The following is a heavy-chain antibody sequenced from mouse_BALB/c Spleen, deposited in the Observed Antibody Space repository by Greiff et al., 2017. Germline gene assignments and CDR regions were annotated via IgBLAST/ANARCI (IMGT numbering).Heavy chain of an antibody. CDR1: GFTFNTYA. CDR3: VRHGYDNAMDY. J-gene: IGHJ4*01. V-gene: IGHV10-1*02. CDR2: IRSKSNNYAT. Sequence: DVMLVESGGGLVQPKGSLKLSCAASGFTFNTYAMNWVRQAPGKGLEWVARIRSKSNNYATYYADSVKDRFTISRDDSQSMLYLQMNNLKTEDTAMYYCVRHGYDNAMDYWGQGTSVTVSS. D-gene: IGHD2-2*01.